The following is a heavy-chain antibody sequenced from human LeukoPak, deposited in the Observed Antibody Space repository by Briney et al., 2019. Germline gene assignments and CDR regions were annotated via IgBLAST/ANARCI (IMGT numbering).Heavy chain of an antibody. V-gene: IGHV3-23*01. J-gene: IGHJ4*02. CDR2: ISGSGGST. CDR1: GFTFSSYA. D-gene: IGHD2-2*01. Sequence: GGSLRLSCAASGFTFSSYAMSWVRQAPGKGLEWVSAISGSGGSTYYADSVKGRFTISRGNSKNTLYLQMNSLRAEDTAVYYCATPPQEYQLPIDYWGQGTLVTVSS. CDR3: ATPPQEYQLPIDY.